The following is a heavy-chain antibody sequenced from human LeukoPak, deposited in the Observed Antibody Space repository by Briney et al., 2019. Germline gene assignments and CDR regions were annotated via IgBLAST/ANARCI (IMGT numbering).Heavy chain of an antibody. D-gene: IGHD3-16*01. J-gene: IGHJ4*02. Sequence: SETLSLTCTVSGGSISSSSYYWGWIRQPPGTGLEWIGSIYYSGSTYYNPSLKSRVTISVDTSKNQFSLKLSSVTAADTAVYYCARASVRLGDLDYWGQGTLVTVSS. CDR1: GGSISSSSYY. CDR3: ARASVRLGDLDY. CDR2: IYYSGST. V-gene: IGHV4-39*07.